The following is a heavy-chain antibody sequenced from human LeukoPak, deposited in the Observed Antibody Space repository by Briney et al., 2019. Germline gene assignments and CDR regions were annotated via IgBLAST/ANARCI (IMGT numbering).Heavy chain of an antibody. CDR2: INHSGST. V-gene: IGHV4-34*01. D-gene: IGHD1-26*01. J-gene: IGHJ4*02. Sequence: SETLSLTCAVYGGSFSGYYWSWIRQPPGKGLEWIGEINHSGSTNYNPSLKSRVTISVDTSKNQFSLKLSSVTATDTAVYYCARTSYSGSYYGKASIYYFDYWGQGTLVTVSS. CDR3: ARTSYSGSYYGKASIYYFDY. CDR1: GGSFSGYY.